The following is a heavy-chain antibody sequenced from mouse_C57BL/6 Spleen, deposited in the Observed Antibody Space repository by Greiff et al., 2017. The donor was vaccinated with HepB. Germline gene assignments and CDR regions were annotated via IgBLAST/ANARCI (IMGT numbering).Heavy chain of an antibody. V-gene: IGHV1-80*01. CDR1: GYAFSSYW. D-gene: IGHD2-5*01. J-gene: IGHJ1*03. Sequence: QVHVKQSGAELVKPGASVKISCKASGYAFSSYWMNWVKQRPGKGLEWIGQIYPGDGDTNYNGKFKGKATLTADKSSSTAYMQLSSLTSEDSAVYFCARSVYSNWYFDVWGTGTTVTVSS. CDR2: IYPGDGDT. CDR3: ARSVYSNWYFDV.